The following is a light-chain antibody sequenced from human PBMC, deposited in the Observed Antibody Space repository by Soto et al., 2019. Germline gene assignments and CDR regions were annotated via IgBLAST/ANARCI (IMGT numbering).Light chain of an antibody. J-gene: IGKJ1*01. V-gene: IGKV4-1*01. CDR3: QQYYTTPVT. CDR2: WAS. Sequence: DIVMTQSPDSLAVSLGERATINCKSSQSLLHLAWYQQKPGQPPKLLIYWASTRESGVPDRCSGSGSGTDFTVTISSLQAEDVAVYYCQQYYTTPVTFGQGTKVEIK. CDR1: QSLLH.